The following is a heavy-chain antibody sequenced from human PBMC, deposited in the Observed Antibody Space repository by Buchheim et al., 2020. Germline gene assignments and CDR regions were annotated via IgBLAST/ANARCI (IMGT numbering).Heavy chain of an antibody. Sequence: EVQLLESGGGLVQPGGSLRLSCAASGFTFSSYAMSWVRQAPGKGLEWVSSISGWGGSIYHADSVKGRFTISRANSKNTLYLQMNSMRAEDTAVYYCAKCFVEHDPFCWFDPWGQGTL. CDR1: GFTFSSYA. CDR3: AKCFVEHDPFCWFDP. J-gene: IGHJ5*02. V-gene: IGHV3-23*01. CDR2: ISGWGGSI. D-gene: IGHD3-3*02.